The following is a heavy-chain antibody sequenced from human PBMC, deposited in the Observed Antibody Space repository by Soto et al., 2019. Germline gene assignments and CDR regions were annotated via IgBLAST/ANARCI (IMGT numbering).Heavy chain of an antibody. V-gene: IGHV1-18*01. J-gene: IGHJ6*02. CDR2: ISPYNGNT. Sequence: ASVKVSCKASGYTFTSYGISWVRQAPGQGLEWMGWISPYNGNTNYAQKLQGRVTMTTDTSTRTAYMELRSLRSDDTAVYYCARDRSPGGLNVYYNYDMGVWGQGTRVPGSS. D-gene: IGHD3-16*01. CDR1: GYTFTSYG. CDR3: ARDRSPGGLNVYYNYDMGV.